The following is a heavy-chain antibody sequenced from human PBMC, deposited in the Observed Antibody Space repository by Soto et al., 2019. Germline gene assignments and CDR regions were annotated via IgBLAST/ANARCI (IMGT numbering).Heavy chain of an antibody. CDR2: ISAYNGNT. CDR1: GGTFSSYT. CDR3: ARDLGYYDFWSGYYPHYYYYMDV. J-gene: IGHJ6*03. V-gene: IGHV1-18*01. Sequence: GASVKVSCKASGGTFSSYTISWVRQAPGQGLEWMGWISAYNGNTNYAQKLQGRVTMTTDTSTSTAYMELRSLRSDDTAVYYCARDLGYYDFWSGYYPHYYYYMDVWGKGTTVTVSS. D-gene: IGHD3-3*01.